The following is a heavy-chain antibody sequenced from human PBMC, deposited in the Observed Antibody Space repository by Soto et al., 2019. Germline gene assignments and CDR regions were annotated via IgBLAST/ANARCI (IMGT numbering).Heavy chain of an antibody. CDR3: VRGRSYSVYDF. D-gene: IGHD5-12*01. Sequence: TLSLTCSVSGASISGHSWIWIRQPAGKGLEWIGHIYPSGSTSYDPSLRSRVTLSLDTSSNQIFLNLTSVTAADTAVFYCVRGRSYSVYDFWGPGTLVTVSS. V-gene: IGHV4-4*07. CDR2: IYPSGST. CDR1: GASISGHS. J-gene: IGHJ4*02.